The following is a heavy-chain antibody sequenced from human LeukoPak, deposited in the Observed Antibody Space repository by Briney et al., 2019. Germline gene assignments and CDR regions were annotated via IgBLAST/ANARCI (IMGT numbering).Heavy chain of an antibody. CDR3: AKEAQYDFWSGYLDY. J-gene: IGHJ4*02. V-gene: IGHV3-30*02. CDR1: GFTLSSYG. CDR2: IRYDGSNK. D-gene: IGHD3-3*01. Sequence: SGGSLRLSCAASGFTLSSYGMHWVRQAPGKGLEWVAFIRYDGSNKYYADSVKGRFTISRDNSKNTLYLQMNSLRAEDTAVYYCAKEAQYDFWSGYLDYWGQGTLVTVSS.